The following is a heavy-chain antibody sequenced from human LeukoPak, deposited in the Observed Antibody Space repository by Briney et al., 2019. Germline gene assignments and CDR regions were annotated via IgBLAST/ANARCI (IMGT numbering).Heavy chain of an antibody. D-gene: IGHD6-19*01. CDR2: ISYDGSNK. Sequence: GRSLRLSCAASGFTFSSYAMHWVRQAPGKELEWVAVISYDGSNKYYADSVKGRFTISRDNSKNTLYLQMNSLRAEDTAVYYCARDMASGWYDAFDIWGQGTMVTVSS. V-gene: IGHV3-30-3*01. J-gene: IGHJ3*02. CDR1: GFTFSSYA. CDR3: ARDMASGWYDAFDI.